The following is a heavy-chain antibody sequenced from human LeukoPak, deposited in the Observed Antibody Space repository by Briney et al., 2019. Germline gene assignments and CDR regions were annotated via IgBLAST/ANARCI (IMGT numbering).Heavy chain of an antibody. CDR3: ARVGSGYNDY. Sequence: ASVKVSCKASGYTFTGYYMHWVRQAPGQGLEWMGRINPNSGSTNYAQKLQGRVTMTTDTSTSTAYMELRSLRSDDTAVYYCARVGSGYNDYWGQGTLVTVSS. CDR2: INPNSGST. D-gene: IGHD3-22*01. CDR1: GYTFTGYY. J-gene: IGHJ4*02. V-gene: IGHV1-2*06.